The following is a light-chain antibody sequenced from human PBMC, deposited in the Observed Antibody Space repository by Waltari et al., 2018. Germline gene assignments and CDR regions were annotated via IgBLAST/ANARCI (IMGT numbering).Light chain of an antibody. V-gene: IGLV7-46*01. Sequence: QAVVTQEPSLTVSPGGTVTPTCGSSTGSVTRGPYPYWLQQNPGQAPRTLILDTSNKHSWTPARFSGSLLGGKGALTLSGAQPEDEADYYCLLSYSGVQVFGGGTKLTVL. CDR3: LLSYSGVQV. CDR2: DTS. J-gene: IGLJ2*01. CDR1: TGSVTRGPY.